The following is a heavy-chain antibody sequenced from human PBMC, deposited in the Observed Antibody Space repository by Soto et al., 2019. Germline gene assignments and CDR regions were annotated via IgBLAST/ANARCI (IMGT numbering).Heavy chain of an antibody. CDR2: IWYDGSNK. CDR1: GFTFSSYG. J-gene: IGHJ4*02. V-gene: IGHV3-33*06. CDR3: AKENGYSSSWFEFDY. Sequence: GGSLRLSCAASGFTFSSYGMHWVRQAPGKGLEWVAVIWYDGSNKYYADSVKGRFTISRDNSKNTLYLQMNSLRAEDTAVYYCAKENGYSSSWFEFDYWGQGTLVTVSS. D-gene: IGHD6-13*01.